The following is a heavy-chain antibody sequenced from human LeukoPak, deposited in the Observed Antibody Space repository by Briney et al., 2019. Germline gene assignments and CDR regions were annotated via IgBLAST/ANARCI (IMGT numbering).Heavy chain of an antibody. CDR1: GFTFSSYW. Sequence: PGWSLRLSCAASGFTFSSYWMHWVCQAPGKRLVWVSRIYRDGSSTSYADSVKGRFTISRDNAKNTLYLQMNSLRAEDTAVYYCARDATGLDYWGQGTLVTVSS. J-gene: IGHJ4*02. D-gene: IGHD2-15*01. CDR2: IYRDGSST. V-gene: IGHV3-74*01. CDR3: ARDATGLDY.